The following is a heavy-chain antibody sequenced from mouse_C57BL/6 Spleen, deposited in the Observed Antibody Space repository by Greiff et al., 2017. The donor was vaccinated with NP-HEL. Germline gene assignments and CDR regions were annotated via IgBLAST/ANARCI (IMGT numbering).Heavy chain of an antibody. CDR3: ARHEENYGSSYGFAY. Sequence: VQLVESGGDLVKPGGSLKLSCAASGFTFSSYGMSWVRQTPDKRLEWVATISSGGSYTYYPDSVKGRFTISRDNAKNTLYLQMSSLKSEDTAIDYCARHEENYGSSYGFAYWGQGTLVTVSA. V-gene: IGHV5-6*01. D-gene: IGHD1-1*01. J-gene: IGHJ3*01. CDR2: ISSGGSYT. CDR1: GFTFSSYG.